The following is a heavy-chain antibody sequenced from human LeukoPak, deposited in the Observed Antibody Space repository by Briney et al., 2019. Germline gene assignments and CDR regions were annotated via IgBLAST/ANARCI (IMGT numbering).Heavy chain of an antibody. CDR1: GFTFSSYS. CDR2: ISSSSSTI. CDR3: ARDLINDILTGYNWFDP. J-gene: IGHJ5*02. V-gene: IGHV3-48*04. D-gene: IGHD3-9*01. Sequence: GGSLRLSCAASGFTFSSYSMNWVRQAPGKGLEWVSYISSSSSTIYYADSVKGRFTISRDNAKNSLYLQMNSLRAEDTAVYYCARDLINDILTGYNWFDPWGQGTLVTVSS.